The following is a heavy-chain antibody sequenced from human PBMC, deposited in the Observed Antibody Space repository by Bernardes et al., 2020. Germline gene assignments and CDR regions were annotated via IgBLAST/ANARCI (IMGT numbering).Heavy chain of an antibody. CDR1: GFTFSNYA. CDR3: AKDPYSAVAGSAPDY. D-gene: IGHD6-19*01. V-gene: IGHV3-23*01. J-gene: IGHJ4*02. CDR2: IGGTGTYT. Sequence: GGSLRLSCTASGFTFSNYAMNWVRQVSGKGLEWVSSIGGTGTYTYYADSVEGRFTISRDNSKNTLYLQMNSLSAEDTAVYYCAKDPYSAVAGSAPDYWGQGTLVTVSS.